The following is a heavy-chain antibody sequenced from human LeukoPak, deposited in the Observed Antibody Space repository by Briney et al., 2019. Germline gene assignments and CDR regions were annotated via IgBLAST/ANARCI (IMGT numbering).Heavy chain of an antibody. Sequence: GGSLGLSCAASGFPFNAYWMTWVRQAPGKGLEWVANIRQDGDTKYYVDSVKGRFTISRDNAMNSLYLQMNGLRAEDTAIYYCARSLPYGTTWYGRSDFWGQGTLVTVSS. CDR1: GFPFNAYW. D-gene: IGHD6-13*01. J-gene: IGHJ4*02. CDR2: IRQDGDTK. V-gene: IGHV3-7*03. CDR3: ARSLPYGTTWYGRSDF.